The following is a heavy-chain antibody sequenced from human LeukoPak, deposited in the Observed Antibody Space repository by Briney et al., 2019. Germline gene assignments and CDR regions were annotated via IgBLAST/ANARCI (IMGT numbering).Heavy chain of an antibody. CDR3: ARENSGSYREFDY. Sequence: SETLSLTGTATGRAIISYYWSWIRQPPGKGPEWIGRIYTRRRTNCPASLKSPVSMSVDTYKTQFHLTLTSVTAAATAVFYCARENSGSYREFDYWGQGTPVTVSS. D-gene: IGHD1-26*01. V-gene: IGHV4-4*07. CDR2: IYTRRRT. J-gene: IGHJ4*02. CDR1: GRAIISYY.